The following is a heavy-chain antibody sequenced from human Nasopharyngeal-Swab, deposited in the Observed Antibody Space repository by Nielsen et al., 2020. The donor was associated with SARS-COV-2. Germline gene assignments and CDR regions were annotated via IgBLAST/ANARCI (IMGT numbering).Heavy chain of an antibody. CDR3: ASPVYYDSSGYQHYFDY. CDR1: GFTFSSYS. V-gene: IGHV3-48*04. D-gene: IGHD3-22*01. CDR2: ISSSGSTI. Sequence: GGSLRLSCAASGFTFSSYSMNWVRQAPGKGLEWVSYISSSGSTIYYADSVKGRFTISRDNAKNSLYLHMNSLRAEDTAVYYCASPVYYDSSGYQHYFDYWGQGTLVTVSS. J-gene: IGHJ4*02.